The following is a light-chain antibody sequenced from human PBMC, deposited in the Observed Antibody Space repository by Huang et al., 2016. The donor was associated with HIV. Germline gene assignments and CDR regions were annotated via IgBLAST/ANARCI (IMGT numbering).Light chain of an antibody. CDR3: LQNNNYPWT. Sequence: AIQMTQSPSSLSASVGDRVTITCRASQGIRNDLAWYQHKPGKVPKLVIYATSTLQSGVPSRFSGSGSGTDFTLTINSLQPEDFATYYCLQNNNYPWTFGQGTKVETK. CDR1: QGIRND. V-gene: IGKV1-6*01. CDR2: ATS. J-gene: IGKJ1*01.